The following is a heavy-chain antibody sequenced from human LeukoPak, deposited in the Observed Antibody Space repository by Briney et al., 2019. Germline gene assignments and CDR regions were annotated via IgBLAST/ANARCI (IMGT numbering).Heavy chain of an antibody. CDR2: IYPGDSDT. V-gene: IGHV5-51*01. CDR3: ARSPDAFDI. J-gene: IGHJ3*02. Sequence: SGGSLRLSCTGSGYSFTSYWIGWVRQMPGKGLEWKGIIYPGDSDTRYSPSFQGQVTISADKSISTAYLQWSSLKASDTAMYYCARSPDAFDIWGQGTMVTVSS. CDR1: GYSFTSYW.